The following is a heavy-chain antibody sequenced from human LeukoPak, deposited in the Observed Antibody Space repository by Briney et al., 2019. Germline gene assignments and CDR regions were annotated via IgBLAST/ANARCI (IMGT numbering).Heavy chain of an antibody. CDR1: GYTFTSYD. D-gene: IGHD2-2*01. V-gene: IGHV1-8*01. CDR3: ARGHLPAAIIYYMDV. CDR2: MNPNSGNT. Sequence: ASVKVSCKASGYTFTSYDINWLRQATGQGLEWMGWMNPNSGNTGYAQKFQGRVTMTRNTSISTAYMELSSLRSEDTAVYYCARGHLPAAIIYYMDVWGKGTTVTVSS. J-gene: IGHJ6*03.